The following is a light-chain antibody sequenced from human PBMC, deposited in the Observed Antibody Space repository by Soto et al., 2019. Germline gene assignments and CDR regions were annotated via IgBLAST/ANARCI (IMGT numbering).Light chain of an antibody. CDR2: DVS. CDR3: SSYTSNSTPI. V-gene: IGLV2-14*01. CDR1: SSDVGGYNY. Sequence: QSALTQPASVSGSPGQSITISCTGTSSDVGGYNYVSWYQQYPGKTPKLMIYDVSNRPSGISNRFSGSKSGNTASLTISGVQAEDEADYYCSSYTSNSTPIFGGGTKVTVL. J-gene: IGLJ2*01.